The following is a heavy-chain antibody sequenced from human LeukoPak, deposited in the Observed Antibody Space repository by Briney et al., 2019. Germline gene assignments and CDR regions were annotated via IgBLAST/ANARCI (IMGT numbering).Heavy chain of an antibody. CDR2: INPNSGGT. D-gene: IGHD3-10*01. J-gene: IGHJ4*02. CDR3: ARASTGGYYYGSGSQNFDC. Sequence: GASVKVSCKASGYTFTGYYMHWVRQAPGQGLEWMGWINPNSGGTNYAQKFQGRVTMTRDTSISTAYMELSRLRSDDTAVYYCARASTGGYYYGSGSQNFDCWSQGTLVTVSS. CDR1: GYTFTGYY. V-gene: IGHV1-2*02.